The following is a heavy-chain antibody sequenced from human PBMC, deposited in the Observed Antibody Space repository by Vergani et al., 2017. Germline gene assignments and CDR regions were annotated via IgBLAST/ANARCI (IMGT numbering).Heavy chain of an antibody. CDR2: ISYDGSYK. D-gene: IGHD3-22*01. J-gene: IGHJ4*02. CDR1: GFIFSSYG. CDR3: AKSASYYDSSGYYYFDY. Sequence: QVQLVESGGGVVQPGRSLRLSCAASGFIFSSYGIHWVRQAPGKGLEWVAVISYDGSYKYYADSVKGRFTISRDNPKNTLYLQMNSLRAEDTAVYYCAKSASYYDSSGYYYFDYWAREPWSPSPQ. V-gene: IGHV3-30*18.